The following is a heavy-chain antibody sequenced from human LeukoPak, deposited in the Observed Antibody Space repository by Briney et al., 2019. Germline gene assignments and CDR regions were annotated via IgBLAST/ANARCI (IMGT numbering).Heavy chain of an antibody. CDR1: EFMFSTYW. V-gene: IGHV3-7*01. Sequence: GGSLRLSCVASEFMFSTYWMTWVRQAPGSGLEWVANINLDGSETHYVDSLKGGFTISRDNAKNSLYLQMSSLTLDDTPVYYCASWRHDFVQWGQAALVTVSS. CDR2: INLDGSET. D-gene: IGHD3-16*01. CDR3: ASWRHDFVQ. J-gene: IGHJ4*02.